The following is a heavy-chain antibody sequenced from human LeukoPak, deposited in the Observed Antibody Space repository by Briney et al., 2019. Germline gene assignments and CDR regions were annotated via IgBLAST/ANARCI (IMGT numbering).Heavy chain of an antibody. Sequence: GGSLRLSCAASGFTFSSNAMTWVRQAPGKGLECVSAITAGGGTTYYADSVKGRFTISRDNSRNTLYLQLNNLRADDTALYYCAKAYGTNGYYQLPIDFWGRGTLVTVSS. CDR2: ITAGGGTT. CDR1: GFTFSSNA. D-gene: IGHD3-22*01. CDR3: AKAYGTNGYYQLPIDF. J-gene: IGHJ4*02. V-gene: IGHV3-23*01.